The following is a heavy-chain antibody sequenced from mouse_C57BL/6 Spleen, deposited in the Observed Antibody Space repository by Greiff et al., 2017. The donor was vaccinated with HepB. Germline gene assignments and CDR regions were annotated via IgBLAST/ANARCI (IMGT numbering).Heavy chain of an antibody. V-gene: IGHV1-63*01. J-gene: IGHJ1*03. CDR2: IYPGGGYT. Sequence: VKLVESGAELVRPGTSVKMSYKASGYTFTNYWIGWAKQRPGHGLEWIGDIYPGGGYTNYNEKFKGKATLTADKSSSTAYMQFSSLTSEDSAIYYCARMIYYGSSYEGYFDVWGTGTTVTVSS. CDR1: GYTFTNYW. CDR3: ARMIYYGSSYEGYFDV. D-gene: IGHD1-1*01.